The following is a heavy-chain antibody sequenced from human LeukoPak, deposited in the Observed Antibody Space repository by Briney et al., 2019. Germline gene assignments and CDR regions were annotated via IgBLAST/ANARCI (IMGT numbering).Heavy chain of an antibody. Sequence: PGGSLRLSCAASGFTFSSYEMNWVRQAPGKGLEWVSYISSSGSTIYYADSVKGRFTISRDNAKSSLYLQMNSLRAEDTAVYYCASTIEIAAAGTGSFDYWGQGTLVTVSS. CDR2: ISSSGSTI. V-gene: IGHV3-48*03. D-gene: IGHD6-13*01. J-gene: IGHJ4*02. CDR3: ASTIEIAAAGTGSFDY. CDR1: GFTFSSYE.